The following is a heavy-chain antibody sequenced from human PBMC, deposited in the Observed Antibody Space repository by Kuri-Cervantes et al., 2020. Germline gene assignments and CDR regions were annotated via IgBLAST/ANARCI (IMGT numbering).Heavy chain of an antibody. CDR3: ARTMVRGVTAYYYYMDV. Sequence: GSLRLSCAASGFTFSDHCMDWVRQAPGKGLEWVGSIYYSGSTYYNPSLKSRVTISVDTSKNQFSLKLSSVTAADTAVYYRARTMVRGVTAYYYYMDVWGKGTTVTVSS. V-gene: IGHV4-38-2*01. D-gene: IGHD3-10*01. J-gene: IGHJ6*03. CDR2: IYYSGST. CDR1: GFTFSDHC.